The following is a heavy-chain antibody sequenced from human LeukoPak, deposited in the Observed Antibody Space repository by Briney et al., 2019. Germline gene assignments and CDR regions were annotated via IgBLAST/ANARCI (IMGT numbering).Heavy chain of an antibody. Sequence: GGSLRLSCAASGFTFSTFAMHWVRLSPGKGLEWVSSITGSGPYILYADSVKRRFTISRDNTKDLLYLEMNSLRAEDAAMYYCVRDVGAVRGEVYFDYWGQGTLVTVTS. CDR1: GFTFSTFA. J-gene: IGHJ4*02. D-gene: IGHD3-16*01. CDR3: VRDVGAVRGEVYFDY. V-gene: IGHV3-21*06. CDR2: ITGSGPYI.